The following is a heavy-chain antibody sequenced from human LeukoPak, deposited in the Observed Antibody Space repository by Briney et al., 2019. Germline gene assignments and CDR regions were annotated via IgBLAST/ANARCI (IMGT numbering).Heavy chain of an antibody. Sequence: ASVKVSCKASGYTFTDYYMHWVRQAPGQGLEWMGRINPNSGGSNYAQEFQGRVTMTRDTSISTAYMELNRLRSDDTAVYYCARDYYDFWSGYPKTDDAIDIWGQGTMVTVSS. V-gene: IGHV1-2*06. D-gene: IGHD3-3*01. CDR3: ARDYYDFWSGYPKTDDAIDI. CDR2: INPNSGGS. CDR1: GYTFTDYY. J-gene: IGHJ3*02.